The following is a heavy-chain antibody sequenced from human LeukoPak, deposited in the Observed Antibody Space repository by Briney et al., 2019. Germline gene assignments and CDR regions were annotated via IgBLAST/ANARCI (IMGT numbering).Heavy chain of an antibody. J-gene: IGHJ4*02. CDR2: IYPGDSDT. D-gene: IGHD4/OR15-4a*01. Sequence: GESLKISCKGSGYSFTSYWIGWVRQMPGKGLEGMGIIYPGDSDTRYIPSFQGQVTISADKSISTAYLQWSSLKGSDTAMYYCARSMYGVNTWFDYWDQGTLVTVSS. V-gene: IGHV5-51*01. CDR1: GYSFTSYW. CDR3: ARSMYGVNTWFDY.